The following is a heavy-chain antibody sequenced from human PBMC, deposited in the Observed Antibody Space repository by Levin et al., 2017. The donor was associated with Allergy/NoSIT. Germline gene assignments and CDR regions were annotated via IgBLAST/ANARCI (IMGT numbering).Heavy chain of an antibody. CDR1: GFVFSRNL. CDR3: ANDRVGAPHNFHH. CDR2: SSYDGHYI. V-gene: IGHV3-30*18. Sequence: GESLKISRAASGFVFSRNLMHWVRQAPGKGLEWVALSSYDGHYIETADSVKGRFTISRDHSQSCLFLHLRGLTVEDSAVYYCANDRVGAPHNFHHWRQGPQVTVST. J-gene: IGHJ4*02. D-gene: IGHD1-26*01.